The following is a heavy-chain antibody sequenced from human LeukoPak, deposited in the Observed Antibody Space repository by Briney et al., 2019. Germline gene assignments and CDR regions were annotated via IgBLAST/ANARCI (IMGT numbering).Heavy chain of an antibody. CDR3: ARGKSGIYMRPFDY. J-gene: IGHJ4*02. Sequence: GGSLRLSCAVSGFIVSDTYMSWVRQAPGKGLEWDSLLYIGGGTHYADSVKGRFTISREKSKNMLSLQMNSLRPEDTAVYYWARGKSGIYMRPFDYWRQGTLVT. CDR2: LYIGGGT. D-gene: IGHD1-26*01. V-gene: IGHV3-66*01. CDR1: GFIVSDTY.